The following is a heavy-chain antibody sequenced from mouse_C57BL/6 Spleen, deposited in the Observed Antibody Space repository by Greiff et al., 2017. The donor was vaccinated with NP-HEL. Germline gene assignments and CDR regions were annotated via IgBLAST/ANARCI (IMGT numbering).Heavy chain of an antibody. V-gene: IGHV1-15*01. CDR1: GYTFTDYE. Sequence: VQLQQSGAELVRPGASVTLSCKASGYTFTDYEMHWVKQTPVHGLEWIGAIDPETGGTAYNQKFKGKAILTADKSSSTAYMELRSLTSEDSAVYYCTRSWDNYVDYWGQGTTLTVSS. CDR2: IDPETGGT. CDR3: TRSWDNYVDY. J-gene: IGHJ2*01. D-gene: IGHD4-1*01.